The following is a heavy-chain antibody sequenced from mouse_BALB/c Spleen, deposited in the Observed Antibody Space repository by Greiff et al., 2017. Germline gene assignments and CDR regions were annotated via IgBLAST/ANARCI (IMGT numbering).Heavy chain of an antibody. D-gene: IGHD2-4*01. CDR2: INPSNGGT. J-gene: IGHJ2*01. V-gene: IGHV1S81*02. CDR3: TTIYYDPYYFDY. CDR1: GYTFTSYY. Sequence: QVQLQQSGAELVKPGASVKLSCKASGYTFTSYYMYWVKQRPGQGLEWIGEINPSNGGTNFNEKFKSKATLTVDKSSSTAYMQLSSLTSEDSAVYYCTTIYYDPYYFDYWGQGTTLTVSS.